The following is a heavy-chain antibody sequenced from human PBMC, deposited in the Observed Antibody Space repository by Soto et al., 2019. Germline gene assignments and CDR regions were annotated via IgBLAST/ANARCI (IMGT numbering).Heavy chain of an antibody. D-gene: IGHD2-8*01. CDR2: INESGST. V-gene: IGHV4-31*02. Sequence: TLSLTXTVSAVSIRSAGHYWSWIRQHLGKVRELIGYINESGSTYYNPSLMSRLNISVDTSDNLFSLKLTAVTATDTAVYVCARWVGFCLDDVCAAPFDPWGQGTLVTVS. CDR3: ARWVGFCLDDVCAAPFDP. J-gene: IGHJ5*02. CDR1: AVSIRSAGHY.